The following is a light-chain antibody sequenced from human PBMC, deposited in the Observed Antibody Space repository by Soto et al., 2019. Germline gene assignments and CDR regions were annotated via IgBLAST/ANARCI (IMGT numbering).Light chain of an antibody. Sequence: QSALTQPRSVSGSPGQSVTISCSGTSSDVGEYDYVSWYQHHPGKAPKLMIFDVSQRPSGVPDRFSGSNSETTATLTISRVEAGDEADYYCQVWDRTSDHWVFGGGTKVTVL. CDR3: QVWDRTSDHWV. CDR2: DVS. J-gene: IGLJ3*02. V-gene: IGLV2-11*01. CDR1: SSDVGEYDY.